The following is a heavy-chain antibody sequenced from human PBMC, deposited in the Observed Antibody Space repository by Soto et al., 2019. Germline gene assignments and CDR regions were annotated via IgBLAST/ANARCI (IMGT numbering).Heavy chain of an antibody. V-gene: IGHV3-21*01. CDR1: GFTFSSYS. D-gene: IGHD3-22*01. Sequence: PGGSLRLSCAASGFTFSSYSMNWVRQAPGKGLEWVSSISSSSSYIYYADSVKGRFTISRDNAKNSLYLQMNSLRAEDTAVYYCARPPYYSATSGLAYWGQGTLVTAPQ. J-gene: IGHJ4*02. CDR3: ARPPYYSATSGLAY. CDR2: ISSSSSYI.